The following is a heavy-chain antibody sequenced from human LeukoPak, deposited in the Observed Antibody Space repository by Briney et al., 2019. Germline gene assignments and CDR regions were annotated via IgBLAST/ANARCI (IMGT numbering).Heavy chain of an antibody. J-gene: IGHJ6*02. CDR3: ARGRQDYNYGMDV. V-gene: IGHV3-13*01. CDR1: GFTLRSYD. Sequence: GGSLRLSCAAAGFTLRSYDMDWVRQTAGKGLEWVSTIGFDGDTYYAGSVKGRFTFSRENAKNSLYLQMNSLRAGDTAVYYCARGRQDYNYGMDVWGQGTTVTVSS. CDR2: IGFDGDT. D-gene: IGHD6-25*01.